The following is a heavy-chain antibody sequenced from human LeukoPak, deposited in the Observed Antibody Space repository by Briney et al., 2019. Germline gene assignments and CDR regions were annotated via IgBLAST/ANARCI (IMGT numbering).Heavy chain of an antibody. CDR3: ARRHYCSGGSCQGAFDY. V-gene: IGHV4-34*01. D-gene: IGHD2-15*01. CDR2: INHSGST. CDR1: GGSFSGYY. J-gene: IGHJ4*02. Sequence: SETLSLTCAVYGGSFSGYYWSWIRQPPGKGLEWIGEINHSGSTNYNPSLKSRVTISVDTSKNQFSLKLSSVTAADTAVYYCARRHYCSGGSCQGAFDYWGQGTLVTVSS.